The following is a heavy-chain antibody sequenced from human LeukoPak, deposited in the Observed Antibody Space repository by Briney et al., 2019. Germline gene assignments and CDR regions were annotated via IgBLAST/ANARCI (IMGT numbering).Heavy chain of an antibody. Sequence: SETLSLTCAVYGGSFSGYYWSWIRQPPGKGLEWIGEINHSGSINYNPYLKSRVTISGDTSKNQFSLKLSSVTAADTAAYFCARVGYSYVINDWSRTGLGAYPTKYYYHMDVWGKGTTVTVSS. CDR2: INHSGSI. D-gene: IGHD5-18*01. V-gene: IGHV4-34*01. CDR3: ARVGYSYVINDWSRTGLGAYPTKYYYHMDV. CDR1: GGSFSGYY. J-gene: IGHJ6*03.